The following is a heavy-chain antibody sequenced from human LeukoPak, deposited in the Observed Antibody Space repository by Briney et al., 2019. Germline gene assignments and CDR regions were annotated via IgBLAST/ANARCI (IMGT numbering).Heavy chain of an antibody. CDR3: AKDLGRYRNNYFDC. CDR2: ISGSGGGT. V-gene: IGHV3-23*01. J-gene: IGHJ4*02. CDR1: GLTFSSYA. Sequence: GGSLRLSCAASGLTFSSYAMSWVRQAPEKGLEWVSTISGSGGGTYYADSVKGRFTISRDDSKSTLYLQMNSLRAEDTAVYYCAKDLGRYRNNYFDCWGQGTLITVSS. D-gene: IGHD1-26*01.